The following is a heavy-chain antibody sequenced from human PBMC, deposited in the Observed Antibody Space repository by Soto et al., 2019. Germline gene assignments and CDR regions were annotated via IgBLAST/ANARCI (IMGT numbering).Heavy chain of an antibody. CDR2: IYHSGST. V-gene: IGHV4-4*02. D-gene: IGHD2-2*01. CDR1: GGSISSSNW. J-gene: IGHJ5*02. Sequence: QVQLQESGPGLVKPSGTLSLTCAVSGGSISSSNWWSWVRQPPGKGLEWIGEIYHSGSTNYNPSIESRVIVSVDKTKNLFSLKLSSVTAADTAVYYCARGIVEYQLLSRCFDPWGQGTLVTVS. CDR3: ARGIVEYQLLSRCFDP.